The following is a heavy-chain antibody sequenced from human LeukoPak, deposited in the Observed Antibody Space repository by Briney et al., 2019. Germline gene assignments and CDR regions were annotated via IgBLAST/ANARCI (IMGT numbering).Heavy chain of an antibody. CDR3: ARDPSYHGGYFDY. V-gene: IGHV4-4*07. Sequence: SETLSLTCTVSGDSISSYYRSWIRQPAGKGLEWIGRIYTSGSTDYNPSLKSRVTLSVDTSKNQFSLKLSSVTAADTAVYYCARDPSYHGGYFDYWGQGTLVTVFS. CDR1: GDSISSYY. D-gene: IGHD2-2*01. J-gene: IGHJ4*02. CDR2: IYTSGST.